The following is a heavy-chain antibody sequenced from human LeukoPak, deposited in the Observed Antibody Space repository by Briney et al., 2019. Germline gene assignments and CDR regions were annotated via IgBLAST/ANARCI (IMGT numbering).Heavy chain of an antibody. CDR1: GGSISSSSYY. V-gene: IGHV4-39*07. CDR2: IYYSGST. D-gene: IGHD3-3*01. J-gene: IGHJ4*02. Sequence: SETLSLTCTVSGGSISSSSYYWGWIRQPPGKGLEWIGSIYYSGSTYYNPSLKSRVTISVDTSKNQFSLKLSSVTAADTAVYYCARALAGNYGFWSGYYHYFDYWGQGTLVTVSS. CDR3: ARALAGNYGFWSGYYHYFDY.